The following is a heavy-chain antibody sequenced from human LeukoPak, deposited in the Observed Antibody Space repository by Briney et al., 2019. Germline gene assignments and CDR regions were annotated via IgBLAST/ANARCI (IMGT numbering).Heavy chain of an antibody. V-gene: IGHV3-30*18. D-gene: IGHD5-18*01. Sequence: PGGSLRLSCAASGFTFGSPWMHWVRQAPGKGLEWVAVISYDGSNKYYADSVKGRFTISRDNSKNTLYLQMNSLRAEDTAVYYCAKIGDNTAGFDPWGQGTLVTVSS. CDR1: GFTFGSPW. CDR3: AKIGDNTAGFDP. J-gene: IGHJ5*02. CDR2: ISYDGSNK.